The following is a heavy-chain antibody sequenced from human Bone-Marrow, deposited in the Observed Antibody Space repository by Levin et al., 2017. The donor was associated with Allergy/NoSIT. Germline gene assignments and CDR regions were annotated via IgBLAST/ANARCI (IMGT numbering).Heavy chain of an antibody. V-gene: IGHV1-58*01. CDR1: GFSFSSSV. CDR2: IVVGSGKT. J-gene: IGHJ4*02. Sequence: SVKVSCKASGFSFSSSVLQWVRQARGQRLEWIGWIVVGSGKTKYAQKFQETVTITTDMSTNTAYMELSSLRSEDTAVYYCARSESYFPYFDYWGQGTLVSVSS. CDR3: ARSESYFPYFDY. D-gene: IGHD3-10*01.